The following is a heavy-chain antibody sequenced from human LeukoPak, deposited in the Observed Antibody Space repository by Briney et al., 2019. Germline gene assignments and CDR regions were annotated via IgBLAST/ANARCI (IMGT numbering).Heavy chain of an antibody. D-gene: IGHD3-22*01. V-gene: IGHV4-59*01. CDR1: GGSISSYY. Sequence: KSSETLSLTCTVSGGSISSYYWSWIRQPPGKGLEWIGYIYYSGSTNYNPSLKSRVTISVDTSKNQVSLKLSSVTAADTAVYYCAREGYYDSTGYYYHDAFDIWGQGTMVTVSS. CDR2: IYYSGST. J-gene: IGHJ3*02. CDR3: AREGYYDSTGYYYHDAFDI.